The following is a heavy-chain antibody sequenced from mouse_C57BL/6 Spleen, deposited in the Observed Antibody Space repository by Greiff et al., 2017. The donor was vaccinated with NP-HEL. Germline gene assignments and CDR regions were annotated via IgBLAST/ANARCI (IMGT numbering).Heavy chain of an antibody. CDR3: ARQLGPMDY. CDR1: GFTFSSYG. CDR2: ISSGGSYT. V-gene: IGHV5-6*01. D-gene: IGHD4-1*01. J-gene: IGHJ4*01. Sequence: ESGGDLVKPGGSLKLSCAASGFTFSSYGMSWVRQTPDKRLEWVATISSGGSYTYYPDSVKGRFTISRDNAKNTLYLQMSSLKSEDTAMYYCARQLGPMDYWGQGTSVTVSS.